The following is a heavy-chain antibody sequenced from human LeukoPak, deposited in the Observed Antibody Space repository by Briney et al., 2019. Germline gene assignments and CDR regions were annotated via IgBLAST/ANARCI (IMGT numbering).Heavy chain of an antibody. CDR1: SGSISSYY. Sequence: SETLSLTCTVSSGSISSYYWSWIRQPAGKGLEWIGRIYTSGSTNYNPSLKSRVTMSVDTSKNQFSLKLSSVTAADTAVYYCARGGARYSGYDYYAFDIWGQGTMVTVSS. D-gene: IGHD5-12*01. CDR3: ARGGARYSGYDYYAFDI. CDR2: IYTSGST. J-gene: IGHJ3*02. V-gene: IGHV4-4*07.